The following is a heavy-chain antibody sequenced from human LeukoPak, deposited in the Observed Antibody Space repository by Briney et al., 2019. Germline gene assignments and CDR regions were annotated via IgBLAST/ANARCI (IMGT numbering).Heavy chain of an antibody. Sequence: PGGSLRLSCAASGFTFSSYAMSWVRQAPGKGLEWVSAISGSGGSTYYADSVKGRFTISRDNSKNTLYLQMNSLRAEDTAVYYCAKRMGATGNTQYHFDYWGQGTLVTVSS. V-gene: IGHV3-23*01. CDR1: GFTFSSYA. CDR2: ISGSGGST. J-gene: IGHJ4*02. CDR3: AKRMGATGNTQYHFDY. D-gene: IGHD1-26*01.